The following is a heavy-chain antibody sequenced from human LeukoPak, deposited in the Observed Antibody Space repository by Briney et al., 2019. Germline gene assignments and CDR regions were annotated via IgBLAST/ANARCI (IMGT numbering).Heavy chain of an antibody. Sequence: GASVKASCKASGYTFTGYYMHGVGQAPGQGRGWMGWINPNRGGTNTAQKFQGRVTMTRDTSISTAYMERSRLRPDETAVYYCARGVRYSHGYFDYWGQGTLVTVSS. CDR3: ARGVRYSHGYFDY. D-gene: IGHD5-18*01. J-gene: IGHJ4*02. CDR1: GYTFTGYY. CDR2: INPNRGGT. V-gene: IGHV1-2*02.